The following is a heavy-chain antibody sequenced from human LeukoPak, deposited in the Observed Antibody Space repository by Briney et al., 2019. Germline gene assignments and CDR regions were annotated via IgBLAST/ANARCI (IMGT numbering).Heavy chain of an antibody. CDR3: AREDYGGNFGAFDY. D-gene: IGHD4-23*01. J-gene: IGHJ4*02. CDR1: GGSISSYY. Sequence: PSETLSLTCTVSGGSISSYYWGWIRQPPGKGLEWIGYIYYSGSTNYNPSLKSRVTISVDTSKNQFSLKLSPVTAADTAVYYCAREDYGGNFGAFDYWGQGTLVTVSS. CDR2: IYYSGST. V-gene: IGHV4-59*01.